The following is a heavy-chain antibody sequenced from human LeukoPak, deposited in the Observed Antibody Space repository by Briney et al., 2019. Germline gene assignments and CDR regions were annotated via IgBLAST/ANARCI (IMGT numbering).Heavy chain of an antibody. CDR1: GGSISSYY. CDR3: ARPGGISGYDLDAFDI. J-gene: IGHJ3*02. CDR2: IYYSGST. Sequence: PSETLSLTCTVSGGSISSYYWSWIRQPPGKGLEWIGYIYYSGSTNYNPSLKSRVTISVDTSKNQFSLKLSSVTAADTAVHYCARPGGISGYDLDAFDIWGQGTMVTVSS. D-gene: IGHD5-12*01. V-gene: IGHV4-59*01.